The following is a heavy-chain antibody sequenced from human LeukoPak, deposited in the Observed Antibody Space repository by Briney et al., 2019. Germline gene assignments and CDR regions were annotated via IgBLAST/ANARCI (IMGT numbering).Heavy chain of an antibody. CDR3: AREFVAAAGKALDAFDI. V-gene: IGHV4-34*01. J-gene: IGHJ3*02. CDR1: GGSFSGYY. D-gene: IGHD6-13*01. Sequence: SETLSLTCAVYGGSFSGYYWSWIRQPPGKGLEWIGEINHSGSTNYNPSLKSRVTMSVDTSKNQFSLKLSSVTAADTAVYYCAREFVAAAGKALDAFDIRGQGTMVTVSS. CDR2: INHSGST.